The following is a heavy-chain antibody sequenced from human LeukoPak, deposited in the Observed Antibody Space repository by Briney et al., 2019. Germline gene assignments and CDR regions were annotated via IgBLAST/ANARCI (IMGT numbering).Heavy chain of an antibody. V-gene: IGHV1-18*04. J-gene: IGHJ4*02. Sequence: ASVKVSCKASGCTFTSYGISWVRQAPGQGLEWMAWISAYSGNTNYAQKLQGRVTITTDTSTSTAYMELRSLRADDTAVYYCARSPSGSYWDYWGQGTLVTVSS. CDR3: ARSPSGSYWDY. CDR1: GCTFTSYG. CDR2: ISAYSGNT. D-gene: IGHD3-10*01.